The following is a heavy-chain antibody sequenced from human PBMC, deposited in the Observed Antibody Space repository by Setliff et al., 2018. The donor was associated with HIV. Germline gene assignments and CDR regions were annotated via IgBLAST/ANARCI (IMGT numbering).Heavy chain of an antibody. D-gene: IGHD4-17*01. CDR1: GASITSHY. CDR2: IYSTGST. J-gene: IGHJ4*02. Sequence: SETLSLTCTVSGASITSHYWSWIRQSPGRELEWIGYIYSTGSTNYNPSLQSRVSISMGASKNKFSLKVTSVTSADTAVYYCAKGAGSYGDYTFDYWGQGNLVTVSS. CDR3: AKGAGSYGDYTFDY. V-gene: IGHV4-59*11.